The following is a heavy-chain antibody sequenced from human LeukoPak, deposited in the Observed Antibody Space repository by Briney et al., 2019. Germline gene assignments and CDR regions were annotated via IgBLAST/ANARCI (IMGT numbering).Heavy chain of an antibody. CDR1: GFTFSSYA. CDR3: AREMLAAVAAQS. D-gene: IGHD6-19*01. CDR2: ISGSGGST. J-gene: IGHJ5*02. V-gene: IGHV3-23*01. Sequence: GGSLRLSCAASGFTFSSYAMSWVRQAPGKGLEWVSAISGSGGSTYYADSVKGRFTISRDNAKNPLYLQMNSLRAEDTAVYYCAREMLAAVAAQSWGQGTLVTVSS.